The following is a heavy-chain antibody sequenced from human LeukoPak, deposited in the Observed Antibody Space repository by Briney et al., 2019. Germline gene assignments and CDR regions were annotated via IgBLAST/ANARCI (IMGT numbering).Heavy chain of an antibody. CDR1: GFSLSTRGVG. J-gene: IGHJ5*02. Sequence: SGPTLVKPTQTLTLTCTFSGFSLSTRGVGVGWIRQPPGKALEWLAIIHWNDDERYSPSLKSRLTITKDISRNQVVLTMTNMDPVDTGTYYCAQRNQQLRRGWFDPWGQGTLVTVSS. D-gene: IGHD6-13*01. V-gene: IGHV2-5*01. CDR3: AQRNQQLRRGWFDP. CDR2: IHWNDDE.